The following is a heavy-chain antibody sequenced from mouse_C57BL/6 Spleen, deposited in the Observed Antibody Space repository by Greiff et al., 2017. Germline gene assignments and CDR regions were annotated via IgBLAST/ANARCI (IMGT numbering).Heavy chain of an antibody. V-gene: IGHV1-52*01. CDR1: GYTFTSYW. Sequence: VQLQQPGAELVRPGSSVKLSCKASGYTFTSYWMHWVKQRPIQGLEWIGNIDPSDSETHYNQKFKDKATLTVDKSSSTAYMQLSSLTSEDSAVYYCARGAMKRLSGFAYWGQGTLVTVSA. CDR3: ARGAMKRLSGFAY. CDR2: IDPSDSET. J-gene: IGHJ3*01.